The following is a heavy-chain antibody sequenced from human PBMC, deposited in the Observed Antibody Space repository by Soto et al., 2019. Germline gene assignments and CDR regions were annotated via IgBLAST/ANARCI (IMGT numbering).Heavy chain of an antibody. D-gene: IGHD2-21*02. Sequence: GVSLRLSCAASGFSVRTNYMSWVRQSPGKGLEWVSVFESGGSIYYADSVKGRFIISRDYAKNTVYLQMNSLRAEDTAVYYCARAGVTPDFFDYWGQGTLVTVSS. CDR2: FESGGSI. CDR3: ARAGVTPDFFDY. J-gene: IGHJ4*02. V-gene: IGHV3-53*01. CDR1: GFSVRTNY.